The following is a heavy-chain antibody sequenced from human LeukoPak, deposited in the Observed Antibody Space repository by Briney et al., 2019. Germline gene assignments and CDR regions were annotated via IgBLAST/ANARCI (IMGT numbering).Heavy chain of an antibody. D-gene: IGHD3-10*01. V-gene: IGHV3-21*01. Sequence: PGGSLRLSCAASGFTFSSYSMNWVRQAPGKGLEWVSSISSSSSYIYYADSVKGRFAISRDRNTLYLQMNSLREEDTAVYHCVKDLMRDRWFGESWGQGTLVTVSS. CDR2: ISSSSSYI. J-gene: IGHJ4*02. CDR1: GFTFSSYS. CDR3: VKDLMRDRWFGES.